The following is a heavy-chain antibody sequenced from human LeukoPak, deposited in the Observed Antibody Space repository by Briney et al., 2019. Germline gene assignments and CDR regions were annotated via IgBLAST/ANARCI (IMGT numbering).Heavy chain of an antibody. CDR3: AREAVPAGSWLDP. CDR1: GGSISSSSYY. V-gene: IGHV4-39*02. J-gene: IGHJ5*02. CDR2: IYYSGST. D-gene: IGHD6-19*01. Sequence: SETLSLTCTVSGGSISSSSYYWGWIRQPPGKGLEWIGSIYYSGSTHYNPSLKSRVTISVDTSKNQFSLKLSSVTAADTAVYYCAREAVPAGSWLDPWGQGILVTVSS.